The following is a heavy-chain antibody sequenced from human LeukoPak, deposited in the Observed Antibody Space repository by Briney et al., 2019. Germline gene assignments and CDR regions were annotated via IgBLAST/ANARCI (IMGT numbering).Heavy chain of an antibody. CDR2: ISGSGGST. V-gene: IGHV3-23*01. D-gene: IGHD6-19*01. CDR3: AKGGYSSGWYPIDY. J-gene: IGHJ4*02. Sequence: GGSLRLSCAASGFTFSSYAMRWVRQAPGKGLEWVSAISGSGGSTYYADSVKGRFTISRDNSKNTLYLQMNSLRAEDTAVYYCAKGGYSSGWYPIDYWGQGTLVTVSS. CDR1: GFTFSSYA.